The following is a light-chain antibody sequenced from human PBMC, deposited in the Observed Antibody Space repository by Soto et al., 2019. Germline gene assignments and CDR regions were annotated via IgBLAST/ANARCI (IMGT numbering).Light chain of an antibody. Sequence: EIVLTQSPVTLSLSPGERATLSCMAIPSVSINFVAWYQQKPGQAPRLLISGAFNRATGVPERFSGGGSGTDFTLTISRLEAEDFEVYYCQQYGSDPRTFGQGTKVDIK. CDR2: GAF. CDR1: PSVSINF. V-gene: IGKV3-20*01. J-gene: IGKJ1*01. CDR3: QQYGSDPRT.